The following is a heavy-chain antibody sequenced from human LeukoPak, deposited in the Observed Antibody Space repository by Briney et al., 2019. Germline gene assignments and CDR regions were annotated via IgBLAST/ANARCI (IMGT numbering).Heavy chain of an antibody. CDR3: ARHYPGGDYFIDY. V-gene: IGHV5-51*01. CDR1: GYSFTSYW. Sequence: GESLKISCKGSGYSFTSYWIGWVRQMPGKGLEWMGIIYPGDSDTRYSPSFQGQVTISADKSISTASLQWSSLKASDTAIYYCARHYPGGDYFIDYWGQGTLVTVSS. D-gene: IGHD4-17*01. CDR2: IYPGDSDT. J-gene: IGHJ4*02.